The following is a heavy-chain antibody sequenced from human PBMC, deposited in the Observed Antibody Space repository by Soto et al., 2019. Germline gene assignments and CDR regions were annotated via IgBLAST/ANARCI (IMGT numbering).Heavy chain of an antibody. CDR2: IYYSGST. D-gene: IGHD3-3*01. CDR1: CGSISSSSYH. Sequence: PSETLSVTCTVSCGSISSSSYHWGWIRQPPGKGLEWIGSIYYSGSTYYNPSLKSRVTISVDTSKNQFSLKLSSVTAADTAVYYCARLQRFSESDYWGQGTLVTVSS. CDR3: ARLQRFSESDY. J-gene: IGHJ4*02. V-gene: IGHV4-39*01.